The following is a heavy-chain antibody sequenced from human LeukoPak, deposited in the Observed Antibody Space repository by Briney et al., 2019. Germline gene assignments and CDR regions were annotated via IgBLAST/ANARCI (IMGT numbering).Heavy chain of an antibody. D-gene: IGHD2-8*01. Sequence: GESLKFSCKGSGYSFTSYWIGWVREMPGKALEWMGIIYPGDSDTRYSPSYQGQVAISADKSISTAYLQWSSLKASDTAMYYCARRRICTNGVCYQPFDYWGQGTLVTVSS. CDR3: ARRRICTNGVCYQPFDY. CDR2: IYPGDSDT. J-gene: IGHJ4*02. V-gene: IGHV5-51*01. CDR1: GYSFTSYW.